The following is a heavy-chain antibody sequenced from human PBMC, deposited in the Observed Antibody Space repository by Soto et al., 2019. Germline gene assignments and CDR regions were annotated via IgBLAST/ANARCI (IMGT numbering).Heavy chain of an antibody. D-gene: IGHD4-17*01. CDR2: IYYSGST. CDR3: ARESAETTADY. J-gene: IGHJ4*02. V-gene: IGHV4-59*01. Sequence: SETLSLTCNVSGGSMSSNYWSWIRQPPGKGLEWIGYIYYSGSTSYKPSLKSRVTISIDTSKNQFSLRLSSVTAADTAVYYCARESAETTADYWGQGTLVTVSS. CDR1: GGSMSSNY.